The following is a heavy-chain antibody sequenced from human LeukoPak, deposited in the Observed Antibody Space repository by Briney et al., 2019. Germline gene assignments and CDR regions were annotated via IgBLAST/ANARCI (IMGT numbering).Heavy chain of an antibody. CDR3: AKVDGYYFNYFDY. D-gene: IGHD3-22*01. J-gene: IGHJ4*02. V-gene: IGHV3-23*01. CDR2: ISGSGGRT. Sequence: PGGSLRLSCAASGFTFSSYAMSWVCQAPGKGLEWGSAISGSGGRTYYARPVKGRFNISGDNSKNTLYLQMNSLRAGDTAVYYCAKVDGYYFNYFDYWGRGTLVTVSS. CDR1: GFTFSSYA.